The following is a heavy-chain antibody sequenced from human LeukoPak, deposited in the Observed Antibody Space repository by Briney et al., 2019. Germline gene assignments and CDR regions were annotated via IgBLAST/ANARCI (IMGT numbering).Heavy chain of an antibody. Sequence: GGSLRLSCAASTFTFSDYYMSWIRQAPGKGLEWVSYVSSSGSTIYYADSVKGRFTISRDNAKNSLYLQMNSLRVEDTAVYYCARVLRYCSGGNCYSGGLGYMDVWGKGTTVTISS. D-gene: IGHD2-15*01. J-gene: IGHJ6*03. CDR2: VSSSGSTI. CDR1: TFTFSDYY. V-gene: IGHV3-11*01. CDR3: ARVLRYCSGGNCYSGGLGYMDV.